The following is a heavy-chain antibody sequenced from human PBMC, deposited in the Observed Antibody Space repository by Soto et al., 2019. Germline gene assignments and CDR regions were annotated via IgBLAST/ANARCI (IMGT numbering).Heavy chain of an antibody. CDR1: GFTFRDYY. CDR3: ARAYSDAFDI. J-gene: IGHJ3*02. CDR2: ISSSGTGI. D-gene: IGHD2-15*01. V-gene: IGHV3-11*01. Sequence: QVQLVESGGGLVKPGGSPRLSCAASGFTFRDYYMTWLRQAPGKGLDWVAYISSSGTGIYYADSVKGRLTISRDNTKNSLYLQMSSLRAEDTAVYYCARAYSDAFDIWGQGTMVTVSS.